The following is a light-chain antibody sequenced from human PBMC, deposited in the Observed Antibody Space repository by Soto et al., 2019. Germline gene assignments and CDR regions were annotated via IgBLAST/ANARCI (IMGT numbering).Light chain of an antibody. J-gene: IGKJ4*01. CDR1: QSVSSY. CDR2: DAS. CDR3: QQRSNWPLT. V-gene: IGKV3-11*01. Sequence: EIVLTQSPATLSLSPGERATLSCRASQSVSSYFAWYQQKPGKAPRLLIYDASNRATGIPARFSGSGSGTDFTLTISSLEPEDFAVYYCQQRSNWPLTFGGGTKVDIK.